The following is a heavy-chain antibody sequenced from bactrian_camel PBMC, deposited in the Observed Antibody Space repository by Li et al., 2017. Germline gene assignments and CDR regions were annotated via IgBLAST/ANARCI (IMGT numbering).Heavy chain of an antibody. CDR2: IYNDTANTYTNT. V-gene: IGHV3-2*01. J-gene: IGHJ4*01. Sequence: HVQLVESGGGLVQPGGSLRLSCVASGITFSNYYVTWVRQVPGKGLEWVSIIYNDTANTYTNTYYTDSVQGRFAISRDNAKNAVYLQMDSLKTEDTGVYYCVTSNFALFGQGTQVTVS. CDR1: GITFSNYY.